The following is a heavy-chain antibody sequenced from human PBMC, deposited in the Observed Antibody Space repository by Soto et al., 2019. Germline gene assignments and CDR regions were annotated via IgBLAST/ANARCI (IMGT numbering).Heavy chain of an antibody. CDR1: GDTFSTYS. Sequence: QVQLVQSGAEVKKPGSSVKVSCEASGDTFSTYSISWVRQAPGQGLEWLGGIIPILGTPSYAQRFQGRVTITADKSTSTAYMELSSLRSEDTAVYYCARERSRYDRSGYYRPDYWGQGTLVTVSS. J-gene: IGHJ4*02. V-gene: IGHV1-69*06. D-gene: IGHD3-22*01. CDR2: IIPILGTP. CDR3: ARERSRYDRSGYYRPDY.